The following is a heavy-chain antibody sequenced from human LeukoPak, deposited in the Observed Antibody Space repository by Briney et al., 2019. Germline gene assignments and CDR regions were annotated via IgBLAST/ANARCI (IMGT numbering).Heavy chain of an antibody. CDR1: GFTFSSYG. CDR2: IRSKANSYAT. V-gene: IGHV3-73*01. J-gene: IGHJ3*02. D-gene: IGHD6-19*01. Sequence: PGGSLRLSCAASGFTFSSYGMHWVRQASGKGLEWVGRIRSKANSYATAYAASVKGRFTISRDDSKNTAYLQMNSLKTEDTAVYYCTIVSVAGADAFDIWGQGTMVTVSS. CDR3: TIVSVAGADAFDI.